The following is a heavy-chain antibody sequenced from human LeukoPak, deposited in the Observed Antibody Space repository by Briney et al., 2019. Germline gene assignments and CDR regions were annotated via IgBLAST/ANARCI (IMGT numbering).Heavy chain of an antibody. J-gene: IGHJ4*02. CDR1: GGTFSSYA. D-gene: IGHD6-13*01. CDR2: IIPIFGTA. V-gene: IGHV1-69*13. Sequence: GASVKVSCTASGGTFSSYAISWVRQAPGQGLEWMGGIIPIFGTANYAQKFQGRVTITADESTSTAYMELSSLRSEDTAVYYCARAPGYSSSWYVPFDYWGQGTLVTVSS. CDR3: ARAPGYSSSWYVPFDY.